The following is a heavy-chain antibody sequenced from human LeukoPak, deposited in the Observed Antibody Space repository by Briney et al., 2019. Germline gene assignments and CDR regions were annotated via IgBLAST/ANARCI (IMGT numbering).Heavy chain of an antibody. CDR1: GFTFSSYG. J-gene: IGHJ4*02. V-gene: IGHV3-23*01. D-gene: IGHD5-18*01. Sequence: GSLRLSCAASGFTFSSYGMGWVRQIPGKGLEGVSAISGSGGSTYFADSVKGRFTISRDNSKETAYLQMRSLRAEDTAVYYCAKATHGYSYGPLDFWGQGTLVTVSS. CDR3: AKATHGYSYGPLDF. CDR2: ISGSGGST.